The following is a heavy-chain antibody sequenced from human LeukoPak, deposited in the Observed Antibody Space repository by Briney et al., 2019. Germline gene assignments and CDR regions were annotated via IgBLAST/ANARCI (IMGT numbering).Heavy chain of an antibody. CDR3: ARKGDGYYYGSGSPHGMDV. V-gene: IGHV3-20*04. CDR1: GLTFDDYG. J-gene: IGHJ6*02. Sequence: GGSLRLSCAASGLTFDDYGMSWVRQAPGKGLEWVSGINWNGGSTGYADSVKGRFTISRDNAKNSLYLQMNSLRAEDTAVYYCARKGDGYYYGSGSPHGMDVWGQGTTVTVSS. D-gene: IGHD3-10*01. CDR2: INWNGGST.